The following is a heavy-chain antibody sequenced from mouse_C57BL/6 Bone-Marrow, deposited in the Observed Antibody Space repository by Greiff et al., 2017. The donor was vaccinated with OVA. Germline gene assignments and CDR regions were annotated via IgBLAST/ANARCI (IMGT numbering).Heavy chain of an antibody. J-gene: IGHJ2*01. CDR1: GYTFTDHT. D-gene: IGHD1-1*01. CDR3: ARRVYYYGSSLGD. CDR2: IYPRDGST. V-gene: IGHV1-78*01. Sequence: VQLQESDAELVKPGASVKISCKVSGYTFTDHTIHWMKQRPEQGLEWIGYIYPRDGSTKYNEKFKGKATLTADKSSSTAYMQLNSLTSEDSAVYFCARRVYYYGSSLGDWGQGTTLTVSS.